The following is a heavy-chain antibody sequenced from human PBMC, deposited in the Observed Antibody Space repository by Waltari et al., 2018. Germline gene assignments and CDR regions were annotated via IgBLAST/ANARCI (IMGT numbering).Heavy chain of an antibody. CDR3: ARDLPSYYYDSSGAHAFDI. J-gene: IGHJ3*02. Sequence: QVQLQESVPGLAKPSAPLSRTCTIHGCTISSHYWSWIWQPPGNGLEWTWYISYSGTTNYHPSLKSRVTISVDTSKNQFSLKLSSVTAADTAVYYCARDLPSYYYDSSGAHAFDIWGQGTMVTVSS. CDR2: ISYSGTT. D-gene: IGHD3-22*01. V-gene: IGHV4-59*11. CDR1: GCTISSHY.